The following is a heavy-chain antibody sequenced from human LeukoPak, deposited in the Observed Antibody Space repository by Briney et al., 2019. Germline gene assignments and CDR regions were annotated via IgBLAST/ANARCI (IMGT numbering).Heavy chain of an antibody. CDR1: GGSISSGGYS. CDR2: IYYSGST. V-gene: IGHV4-31*03. CDR3: ARDLPGYSSSWPRRNYYYGMDV. J-gene: IGHJ6*02. Sequence: SETLSLTCTVSGGSISSGGYSWSWIRQHPGKGLEWIGNIYYSGSTYYNPSLKSRVTISVDTSKNQFSLKLSSVTAADTAVYYCARDLPGYSSSWPRRNYYYGMDVWGQGTTVTVSS. D-gene: IGHD6-13*01.